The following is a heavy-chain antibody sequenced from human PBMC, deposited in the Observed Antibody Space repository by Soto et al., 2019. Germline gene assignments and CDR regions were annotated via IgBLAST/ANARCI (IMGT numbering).Heavy chain of an antibody. Sequence: PSETLSLTCTVSGGSISSYYWSWIRQPPGKGLEWIGYIYYSGSTNYNPSLKSRVTISVDTSKNQFSLKLSSVTAADTAVYYCAREHSSSWESYGMDVWGQGTTVTVSS. J-gene: IGHJ6*02. D-gene: IGHD6-13*01. CDR1: GGSISSYY. CDR3: AREHSSSWESYGMDV. V-gene: IGHV4-59*12. CDR2: IYYSGST.